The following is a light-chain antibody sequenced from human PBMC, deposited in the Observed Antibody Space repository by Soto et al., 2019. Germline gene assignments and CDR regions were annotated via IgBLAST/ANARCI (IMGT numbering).Light chain of an antibody. CDR3: RQSYSTPRT. CDR2: AAA. J-gene: IGKJ1*01. CDR1: QSISSY. Sequence: DIQMTQSPSSLSASVGDRVTITCRASQSISSYLNWYQQKPGKAPKLLMFAAANLESGVPSRFSGSGSGTDFTLTISSLQPEDFATYYCRQSYSTPRTFGQGTRWIS. V-gene: IGKV1-39*01.